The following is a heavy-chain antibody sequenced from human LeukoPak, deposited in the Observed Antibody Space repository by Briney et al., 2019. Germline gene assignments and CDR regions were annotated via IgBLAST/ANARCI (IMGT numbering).Heavy chain of an antibody. J-gene: IGHJ4*02. V-gene: IGHV3-33*01. D-gene: IGHD2-15*01. CDR2: IWYDGSKK. Sequence: PGGSLRLSCAASGFTFSSHGMYWVRQAPGKGLEWVALIWYDGSKKKYADSVKGRFTISRDNSKNTLYLQMNSLRAEDTAVYYCARDISRGSLDYWGQGTLVTVSS. CDR1: GFTFSSHG. CDR3: ARDISRGSLDY.